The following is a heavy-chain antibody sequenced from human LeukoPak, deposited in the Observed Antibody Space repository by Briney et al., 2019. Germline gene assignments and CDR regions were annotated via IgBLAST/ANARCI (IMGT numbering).Heavy chain of an antibody. J-gene: IGHJ6*02. Sequence: SETLSLTCTVSGGSISSGDYYWSWIRQPPGKGLEWIGYIYYSGSTYYNPSLKSRVTISVDTSKNQFSLKLSSVTAADTAVYYCARSPAGSGSYDYYYYYGMDVWGQGTTVTVSS. CDR3: ARSPAGSGSYDYYYYYGMDV. CDR2: IYYSGST. V-gene: IGHV4-30-4*01. D-gene: IGHD3-10*01. CDR1: GGSISSGDYY.